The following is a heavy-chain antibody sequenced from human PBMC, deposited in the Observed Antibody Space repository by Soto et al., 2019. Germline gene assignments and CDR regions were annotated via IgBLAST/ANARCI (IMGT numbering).Heavy chain of an antibody. Sequence: QITLKESGPTLVSPTRSLTLTCTFSGFSLTTSGEGVDWIRQPPGKALEWLALIYWNDDKRYSPSLKIRLTITKDTSKNQVVLTMTDMDPVDTATYYCAHRRELPTPGDFDQWGQGATVIVSS. CDR3: AHRRELPTPGDFDQ. CDR2: IYWNDDK. V-gene: IGHV2-5*01. J-gene: IGHJ3*01. CDR1: GFSLTTSGEG. D-gene: IGHD3-10*01.